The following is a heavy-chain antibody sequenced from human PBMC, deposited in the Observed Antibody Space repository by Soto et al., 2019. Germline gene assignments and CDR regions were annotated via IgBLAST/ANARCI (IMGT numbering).Heavy chain of an antibody. V-gene: IGHV3-23*01. CDR2: IGASGAST. Sequence: PGGSLRLSCAASGFTFSTYAMSWVRQPPGKGLEWVSTIGASGASTYNTDSAKGRFTFSGDNSKNTLFLQMNTLRAEDTALYYCAKASYGDTDAFDIWGQGTMVTVSS. CDR1: GFTFSTYA. CDR3: AKASYGDTDAFDI. J-gene: IGHJ3*02. D-gene: IGHD4-17*01.